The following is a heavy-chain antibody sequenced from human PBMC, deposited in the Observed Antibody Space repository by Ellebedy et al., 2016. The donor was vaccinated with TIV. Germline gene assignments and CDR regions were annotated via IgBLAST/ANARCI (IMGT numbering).Heavy chain of an antibody. CDR1: GGSFSDYY. J-gene: IGHJ2*01. V-gene: IGHV4-34*01. Sequence: MPSETLSLTCAVYGGSFSDYYWSWIPQPPGKGLQWIGEINHSGSTSYNPSLKSRVTISVDTSKNQFSLRLSSVTAAETALYYCARAPYDAYRYFDLWGRGTLVTVSS. CDR3: ARAPYDAYRYFDL. CDR2: INHSGST. D-gene: IGHD3-3*01.